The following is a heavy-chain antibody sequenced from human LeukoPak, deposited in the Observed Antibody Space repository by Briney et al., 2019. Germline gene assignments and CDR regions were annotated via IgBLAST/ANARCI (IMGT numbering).Heavy chain of an antibody. D-gene: IGHD3-16*01. CDR2: IWYDGSNE. J-gene: IGHJ6*02. CDR3: ARDGGYYYYGMDV. V-gene: IGHV3-33*01. CDR1: GFTFRTYG. Sequence: PGGSLRLSCAASGFTFRTYGMHWVRQAPGKGLDWVAVIWYDGSNEFYADSVKGRFTISRDNSNNTLYLQMNGLRAEDTAVYSCARDGGYYYYGMDVWGQGTTVTVSS.